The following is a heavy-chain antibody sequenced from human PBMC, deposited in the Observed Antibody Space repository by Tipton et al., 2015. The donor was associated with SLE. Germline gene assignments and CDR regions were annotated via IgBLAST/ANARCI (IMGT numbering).Heavy chain of an antibody. CDR2: ISYDGTYK. CDR3: ARRGGYRAYEDYFDS. Sequence: SLRLSCAASGFTFSSYALHWVRQAPGKGLEWVAVISYDGTYKYCADSVKGQFTISRDNSKRMVYLQMDGLRVDDTAVYYCARRGGYRAYEDYFDSWGQGTLVTVSS. J-gene: IGHJ4*02. D-gene: IGHD5-12*01. CDR1: GFTFSSYA. V-gene: IGHV3-30*04.